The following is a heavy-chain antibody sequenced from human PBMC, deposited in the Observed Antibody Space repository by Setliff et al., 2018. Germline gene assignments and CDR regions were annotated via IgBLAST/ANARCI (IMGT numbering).Heavy chain of an antibody. D-gene: IGHD4-17*01. V-gene: IGHV4-34*01. Sequence: NPSEILSLTCAVYGGSFSGYYWSWIRQPPGKGLEWIGEINHSGSTNYNPSLKSRVTISVDTSKNQFSLKLSSVTAADTAVYYCARDPLTTNRRRAFDIWGQGTMVTVSS. CDR2: INHSGST. CDR1: GGSFSGYY. J-gene: IGHJ3*02. CDR3: ARDPLTTNRRRAFDI.